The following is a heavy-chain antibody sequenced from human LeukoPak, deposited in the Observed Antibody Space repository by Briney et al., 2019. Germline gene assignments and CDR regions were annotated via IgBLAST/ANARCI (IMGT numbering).Heavy chain of an antibody. V-gene: IGHV3-48*03. Sequence: TGGSLRLSCAASGFTFSSYEMNWVRQAPGKGLEWVSYISSSGSTTHYADFVKGRFTISRDNAKNSLYLQMNSLRAEDTAVYYCTRDNYDSSGYYFDWGQGTLVTVSS. CDR1: GFTFSSYE. CDR2: ISSSGSTT. J-gene: IGHJ4*02. CDR3: TRDNYDSSGYYFD. D-gene: IGHD3-22*01.